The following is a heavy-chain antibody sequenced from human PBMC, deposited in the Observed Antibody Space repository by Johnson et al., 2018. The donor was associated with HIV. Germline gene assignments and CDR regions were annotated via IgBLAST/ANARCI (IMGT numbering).Heavy chain of an antibody. D-gene: IGHD1-26*01. CDR3: ARDQNIVGANDAFDI. J-gene: IGHJ3*02. V-gene: IGHV3-30*04. CDR1: GFIFNDYP. CDR2: ISFDGSNK. Sequence: QVQVLESGGGVVQPGRSLRLSCAASGFIFNDYPMYWVRQPPGKGLEWVAVISFDGSNKYYADSVKGRFTISSDNSKNTLYLQMNTLRAEDTAVYYCARDQNIVGANDAFDIWGQGTMVTVSS.